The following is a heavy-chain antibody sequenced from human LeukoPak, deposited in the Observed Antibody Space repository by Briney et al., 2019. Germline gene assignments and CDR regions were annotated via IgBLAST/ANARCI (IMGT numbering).Heavy chain of an antibody. CDR2: INPTSGGT. J-gene: IGHJ1*01. CDR1: GYIFNNHF. Sequence: ASVKISCQTSGYIFNNHFLHWVRQAPGQGLDGIGGINPTSGGTRYAQKFQGRLTMTGDTSTSTVHMDLTSLTYEDTAVYYCARADYHDTGDYSYVEYFQHWGRGTLVTVSS. V-gene: IGHV1-46*02. D-gene: IGHD3-22*01. CDR3: ARADYHDTGDYSYVEYFQH.